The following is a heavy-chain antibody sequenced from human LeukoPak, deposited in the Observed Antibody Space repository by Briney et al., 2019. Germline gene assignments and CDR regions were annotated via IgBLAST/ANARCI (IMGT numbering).Heavy chain of an antibody. J-gene: IGHJ4*02. V-gene: IGHV3-48*04. D-gene: IGHD2-21*01. CDR1: GFSFSGYS. CDR2: ISSGSRTI. CDR3: VRESIRGTRDFDY. Sequence: GGSLRLSCAASGFSFSGYSMNWARQAPGKGLDWVSYISSGSRTIFYAESVKGRFTISRDNAKNLLYLEMNSLRAEDTAVYYCVRESIRGTRDFDYWGQGTLVTVSS.